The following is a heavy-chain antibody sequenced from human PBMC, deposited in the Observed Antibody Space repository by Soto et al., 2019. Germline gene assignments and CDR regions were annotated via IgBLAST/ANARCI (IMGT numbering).Heavy chain of an antibody. CDR2: ISYDGSNK. J-gene: IGHJ4*02. CDR1: GFTFSSYA. CDR3: ATGGGVLHSTSGPFDY. D-gene: IGHD1-26*01. Sequence: GGSLRLSCAASGFTFSSYAMHWVRQAPGKGLEWVAVISYDGSNKYYADSVKGRFTISRDNSKNTLYLQMNSLRAEDTAVYYCATGGGVLHSTSGPFDYWGQGTLVTVYS. V-gene: IGHV3-30-3*01.